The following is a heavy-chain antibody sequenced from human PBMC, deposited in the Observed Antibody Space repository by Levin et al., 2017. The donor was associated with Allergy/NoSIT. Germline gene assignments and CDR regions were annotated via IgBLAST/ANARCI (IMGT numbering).Heavy chain of an antibody. J-gene: IGHJ4*02. CDR3: ARDPRIAARPPRVEA. D-gene: IGHD6-6*01. V-gene: IGHV3-69-1*01. CDR2: ISGSSTI. Sequence: GGSLRLSCAASGFTFSDYYMNWVRQAPGKGLEWVSSISGSSTIYYADSVKGRFTISRDNAKNSLYLQMNSLRAEDTAVYYCARDPRIAARPPRVEARGQGTLVTVSS. CDR1: GFTFSDYY.